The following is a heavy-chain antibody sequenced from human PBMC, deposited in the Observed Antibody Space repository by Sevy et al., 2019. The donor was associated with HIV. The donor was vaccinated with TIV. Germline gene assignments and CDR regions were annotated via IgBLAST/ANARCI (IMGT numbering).Heavy chain of an antibody. D-gene: IGHD3-16*01. CDR2: INPSGGST. CDR1: GYTFTSYY. Sequence: ASVKVSCKASGYTFTSYYMHWVRQAPGQGLEWMGIINPSGGSTSYPEKFQGRVTMTRDTSKSTVYMELSSLRSEDTAVYYYAHGGDGYQGHAFDIWGQGTMVTVSS. J-gene: IGHJ3*02. V-gene: IGHV1-46*01. CDR3: AHGGDGYQGHAFDI.